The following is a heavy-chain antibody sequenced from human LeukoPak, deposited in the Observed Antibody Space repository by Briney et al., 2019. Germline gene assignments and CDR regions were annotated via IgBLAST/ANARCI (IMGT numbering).Heavy chain of an antibody. V-gene: IGHV3-49*04. Sequence: GGSLRLSCTTSGFTFGDYAMSWVRQAPGKGLEWVGFIRSKAYGATTEYAASVKGRFTISRDDSKSIAYLQMNSLKTEDTAVYYCSRVLAETLAFDYWGQGTLITV. CDR2: IRSKAYGATT. CDR1: GFTFGDYA. D-gene: IGHD3-3*02. CDR3: SRVLAETLAFDY. J-gene: IGHJ4*02.